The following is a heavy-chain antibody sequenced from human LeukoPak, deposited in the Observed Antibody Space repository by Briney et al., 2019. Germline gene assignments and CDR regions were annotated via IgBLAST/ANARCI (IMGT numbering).Heavy chain of an antibody. D-gene: IGHD5-18*01. V-gene: IGHV3-7*01. CDR1: GFTFSSYW. CDR2: IKQDGSEK. J-gene: IGHJ4*02. Sequence: GGSLRLSCAASGFTFSSYWMSWVRQAPGKGLEWVANIKQDGSEKYYVDSVKGRFTISRDNAKNSLYLQMNSLRAEDTAVYYCARDMGDTAMVTIDYWGQGTLVTVSS. CDR3: ARDMGDTAMVTIDY.